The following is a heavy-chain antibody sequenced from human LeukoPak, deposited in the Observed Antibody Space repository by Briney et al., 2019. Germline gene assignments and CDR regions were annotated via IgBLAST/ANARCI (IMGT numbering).Heavy chain of an antibody. CDR3: ARERDYVWGSYRYTYFDY. D-gene: IGHD3-16*02. Sequence: GGSLGLSCAASGFTFGSYAMHWVRQAPGKGLEYVSAISSNGGSTYYANSVKGRFTISRDNSKNTLYLQMGSLRAEDMAVYYCARERDYVWGSYRYTYFDYWGQGTLVTVSS. V-gene: IGHV3-64*01. J-gene: IGHJ4*02. CDR2: ISSNGGST. CDR1: GFTFGSYA.